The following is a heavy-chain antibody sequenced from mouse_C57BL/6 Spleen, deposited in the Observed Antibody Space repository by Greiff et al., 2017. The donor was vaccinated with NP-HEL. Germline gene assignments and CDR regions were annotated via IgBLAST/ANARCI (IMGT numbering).Heavy chain of an antibody. D-gene: IGHD1-1*01. CDR3: ARKLDYGSSAYAMDY. Sequence: EVQVVESGGGLVKPGGSLKLSCAASGFTFSDYGMHWVRQAPEKGLEWVAYISSGSSTIYYADTVKGRFTISRDNAKNTLFLQMTSLRSEDTAMYYCARKLDYGSSAYAMDYWGQGTSVTVSS. J-gene: IGHJ4*01. CDR1: GFTFSDYG. V-gene: IGHV5-17*01. CDR2: ISSGSSTI.